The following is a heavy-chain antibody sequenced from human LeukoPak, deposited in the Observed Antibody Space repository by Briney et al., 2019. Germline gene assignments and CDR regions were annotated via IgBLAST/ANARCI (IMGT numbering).Heavy chain of an antibody. V-gene: IGHV3-7*01. CDR2: IRQDESEK. Sequence: GGSLRLSRAASGFTFSSYWMSWVRQAPGKGLEWVANIRQDESEKYFVDSVKGRFTISRDNAKNSLYLQMNSLRAEDTAVYYCARDRTPYDGNGYYDAHDIWGQGTMVTVSS. CDR3: ARDRTPYDGNGYYDAHDI. J-gene: IGHJ3*02. CDR1: GFTFSSYW. D-gene: IGHD3-22*01.